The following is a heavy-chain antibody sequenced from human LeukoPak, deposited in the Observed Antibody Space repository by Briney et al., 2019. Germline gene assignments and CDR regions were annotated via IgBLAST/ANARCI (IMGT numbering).Heavy chain of an antibody. J-gene: IGHJ4*02. D-gene: IGHD4-17*01. CDR1: GFTFSSYA. CDR2: ISYDGSNK. V-gene: IGHV3-30-3*01. CDR3: ARATQPYGDIAGVDY. Sequence: GGSLRFSCAASGFTFSSYAMHWVRQAPGKGLEWVAVISYDGSNKYYADSVKGRFTISRDNSKNTLYLQMNSLRAEDTAVYYCARATQPYGDIAGVDYWGQGTLVTVSS.